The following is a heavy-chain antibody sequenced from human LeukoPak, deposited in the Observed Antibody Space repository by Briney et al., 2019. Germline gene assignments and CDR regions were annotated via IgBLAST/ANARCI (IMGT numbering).Heavy chain of an antibody. CDR3: ARERLAMVRGVIPKEAWGWFDP. CDR2: INPNSGGT. V-gene: IGHV1-2*06. D-gene: IGHD3-10*01. CDR1: GYTFSGYD. Sequence: ASVKVSCKASGYTFSGYDMHWVRQAPGQGLEWMGRINPNSGGTNYAQNFQGRVTMTRDTSISTAYMELSRLRSDDTAVYYCARERLAMVRGVIPKEAWGWFDPWGQGTLVTVSS. J-gene: IGHJ5*02.